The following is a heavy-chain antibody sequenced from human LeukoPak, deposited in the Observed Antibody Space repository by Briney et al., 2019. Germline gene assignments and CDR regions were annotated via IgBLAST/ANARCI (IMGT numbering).Heavy chain of an antibody. V-gene: IGHV3-33*01. Sequence: GRSLRLSCAASGFTFSSYGMHWVRQAPGKGLEWVAVIWYDGSNKYYADSVKGRFTISRDNSKNTLYLQMNSLRAEDTAVYYCARDNGLWFGERYYMDVWGKGTTVTVSS. D-gene: IGHD3-10*01. CDR2: IWYDGSNK. CDR3: ARDNGLWFGERYYMDV. J-gene: IGHJ6*03. CDR1: GFTFSSYG.